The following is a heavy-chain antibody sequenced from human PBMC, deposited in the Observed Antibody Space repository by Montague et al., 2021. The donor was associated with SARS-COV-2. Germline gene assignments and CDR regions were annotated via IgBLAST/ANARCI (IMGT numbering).Heavy chain of an antibody. CDR2: IKHDESEK. Sequence: SLRLSCAASGFTFSGYWMSWVRQAPGKGLEWVANIKHDESEKYYVDSVKGRFTISRDNAKNSLYLQMNSLRAEDTAVYYCANLYSYGSWGQGTLVTVSS. V-gene: IGHV3-7*01. D-gene: IGHD5-18*01. CDR3: ANLYSYGS. CDR1: GFTFSGYW. J-gene: IGHJ4*02.